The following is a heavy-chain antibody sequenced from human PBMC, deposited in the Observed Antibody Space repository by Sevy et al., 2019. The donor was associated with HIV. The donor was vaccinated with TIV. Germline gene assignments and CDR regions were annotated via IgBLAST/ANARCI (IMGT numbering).Heavy chain of an antibody. Sequence: GGSLRLSCAASGLTFSSYAMHWVRQAPGKGLEWVVVISYDGSNKYYADSVKGRFTISVDNSKNTRYLQMNSLRAEDTAVYYCVTTNYYYYCMDVWGKGTTVTVSS. J-gene: IGHJ6*03. CDR1: GLTFSSYA. CDR3: VTTNYYYYCMDV. V-gene: IGHV3-30-3*01. CDR2: ISYDGSNK. D-gene: IGHD4-4*01.